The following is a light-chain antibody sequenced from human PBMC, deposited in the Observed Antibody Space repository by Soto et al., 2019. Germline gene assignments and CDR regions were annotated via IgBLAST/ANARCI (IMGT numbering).Light chain of an antibody. CDR2: ATS. J-gene: IGKJ2*01. CDR3: HQYATSPFT. V-gene: IGKV3-20*01. CDR1: ETIGRAY. Sequence: IVLTQSPGTLSLSPGERATVSCRASETIGRAYVAWYQHRPGRTPRLVLSATSNRAAGIPDRFGGSGSGADCTLTISGVEPEDWAVDYGHQYATSPFTFGQGTKLDI.